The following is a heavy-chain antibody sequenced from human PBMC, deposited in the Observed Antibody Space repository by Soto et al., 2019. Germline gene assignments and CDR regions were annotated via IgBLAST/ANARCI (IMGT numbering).Heavy chain of an antibody. CDR2: IHHSGST. J-gene: IGHJ4*02. D-gene: IGHD6-13*01. CDR3: ARGAAVAAAGIDY. Sequence: WTWIRQPPGKGLEWIAEIHHSGSTNYNPSLKSRLTISVDTSNNQLSLKLTSVTAADTAVYYCARGAAVAAAGIDYWGQGSLVTVSS. V-gene: IGHV4-34*01.